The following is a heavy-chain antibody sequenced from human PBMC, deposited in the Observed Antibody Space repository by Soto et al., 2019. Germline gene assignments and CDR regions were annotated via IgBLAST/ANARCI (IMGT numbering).Heavy chain of an antibody. CDR2: IYYSGST. J-gene: IGHJ4*02. V-gene: IGHV4-39*01. Sequence: SETLSLTCTVSGGSISSSSYYWGWIRQPPGKGLEWIGSIYYSGSTYYNPSLKTRVTISVDTSKNQFSLKLSSVTAADTAVYYCASRSSIAARPDDISDYWGQGALVTVSS. CDR3: ASRSSIAARPDDISDY. D-gene: IGHD6-6*01. CDR1: GGSISSSSYY.